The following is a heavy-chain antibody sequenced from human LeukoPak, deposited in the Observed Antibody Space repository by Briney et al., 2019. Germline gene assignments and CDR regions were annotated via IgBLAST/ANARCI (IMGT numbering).Heavy chain of an antibody. CDR2: ISVYNGNT. CDR1: GYIFTDFG. V-gene: IGHV1-18*01. CDR3: TSGDRYFDSTFDY. D-gene: IGHD3-22*01. J-gene: IGHJ4*02. Sequence: ASVKVSCKASGYIFTDFGVNWVRQAPGQGLEWIGWISVYNGNTNYTQKLQDRVTMTTDMSTHTAYMELRSLRSDATAVYYCTSGDRYFDSTFDYWGRGTLVTVSS.